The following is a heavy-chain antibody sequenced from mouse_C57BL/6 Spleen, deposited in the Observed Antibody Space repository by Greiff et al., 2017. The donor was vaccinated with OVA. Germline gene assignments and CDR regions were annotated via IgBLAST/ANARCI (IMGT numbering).Heavy chain of an antibody. J-gene: IGHJ4*01. CDR3: ASPGRDYYAMDY. CDR1: GFTFSSYT. CDR2: ISGGGGNT. Sequence: EVHLVESGGGLVKPGGSLKLSCAASGFTFSSYTMSWVRQTPEKRLEWVATISGGGGNTYYPDSVKGRFTISRDNAKNTLYLQMSSLRSEDTALYYCASPGRDYYAMDYWGQGTSVTVSS. V-gene: IGHV5-9*01.